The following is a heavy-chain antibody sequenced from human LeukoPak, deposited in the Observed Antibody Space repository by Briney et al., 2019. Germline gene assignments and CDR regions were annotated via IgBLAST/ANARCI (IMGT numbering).Heavy chain of an antibody. V-gene: IGHV1-18*01. CDR1: GYTFTSYG. D-gene: IGHD2-2*01. CDR2: ISAYNGNT. J-gene: IGHJ3*02. Sequence: ASVKVSCKASGYTFTSYGISWVRQAPGQGLEWMGWISAYNGNTNYAQKLQGRVTMTTDTSTSTAYMELRSLRSDDTAVYYCARDNLGYCSSTSCLDAFDIWGQGTMVTVSS. CDR3: ARDNLGYCSSTSCLDAFDI.